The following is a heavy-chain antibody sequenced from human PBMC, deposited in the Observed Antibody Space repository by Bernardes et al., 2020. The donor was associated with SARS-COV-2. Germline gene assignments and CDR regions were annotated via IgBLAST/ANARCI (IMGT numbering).Heavy chain of an antibody. CDR1: GFTFTTFA. CDR3: VKGRGHYQYNDMDV. J-gene: IGHJ6*02. Sequence: SLRLSCSASGFTFTTFAMHWVRQAAVKGLQYVSAISSNGGATYYADSVKGRFTISRDISKNTLYLQMTSLRTEDTAMYYCVKGRGHYQYNDMDVWGQGTTVTVSS. CDR2: ISSNGGAT. D-gene: IGHD6-25*01. V-gene: IGHV3-64D*08.